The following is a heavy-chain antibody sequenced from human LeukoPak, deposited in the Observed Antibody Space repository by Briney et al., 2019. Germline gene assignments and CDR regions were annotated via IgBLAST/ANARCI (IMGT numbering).Heavy chain of an antibody. CDR1: GGTFSSYA. V-gene: IGHV1-69*05. CDR3: ARVLSDSSGYHTAYYFDY. CDR2: IIPIFGTA. D-gene: IGHD3-22*01. J-gene: IGHJ4*02. Sequence: SVKVSCKASGGTFSSYAISWVRQAPGQGLEWMGRIIPIFGTANYAQKFQGRITSTTDESTSTAYMELSRLRSEDTAVYYCARVLSDSSGYHTAYYFDYWGQGTLVTVSS.